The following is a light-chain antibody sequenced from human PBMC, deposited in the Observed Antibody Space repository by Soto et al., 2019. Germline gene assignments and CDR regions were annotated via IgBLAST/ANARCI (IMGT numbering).Light chain of an antibody. J-gene: IGKJ1*01. Sequence: DIRMTQSPSTLSASLGDGVTLPCMASQSISSWLAWYQQKPGKAPKLLIYDASSLESGVPSRFSGSGSGTEFTITISSLQPDDFATYYCQQYNSYSPWTFGQGTRWIS. CDR1: QSISSW. V-gene: IGKV1-5*01. CDR3: QQYNSYSPWT. CDR2: DAS.